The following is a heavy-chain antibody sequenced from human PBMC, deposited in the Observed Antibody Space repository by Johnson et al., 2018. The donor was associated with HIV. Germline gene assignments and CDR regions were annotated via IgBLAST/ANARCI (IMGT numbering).Heavy chain of an antibody. Sequence: QVQLVESGGGVVQPGRSLRLSCAASGFTFSTYVMYWVRQAPGKGLEWVAVISYDGSYQYYADSAKGRFTISRDNSKNTLYLQMNSLRAEDTAVYYCAQSGFSGSYQGAYDIWGQGTMVTVSS. D-gene: IGHD1-26*01. J-gene: IGHJ3*02. V-gene: IGHV3-30*18. CDR1: GFTFSTYV. CDR2: ISYDGSYQ. CDR3: AQSGFSGSYQGAYDI.